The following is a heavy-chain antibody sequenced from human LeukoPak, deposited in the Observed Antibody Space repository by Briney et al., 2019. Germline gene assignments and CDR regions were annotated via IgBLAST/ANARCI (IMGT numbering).Heavy chain of an antibody. CDR2: INRDGGIT. CDR3: ISDSEGRSGGDY. J-gene: IGHJ4*02. V-gene: IGHV3-74*03. D-gene: IGHD3-10*01. Sequence: GGSLRLSCAASGFKFSNYWMHWVRQVPGKGLVWVSRINRDGGITTYADSVKGRFTISRDNAKNMLYLQLNSLRAEDTAVYCCISDSEGRSGGDYWGQGTLVTVSS. CDR1: GFKFSNYW.